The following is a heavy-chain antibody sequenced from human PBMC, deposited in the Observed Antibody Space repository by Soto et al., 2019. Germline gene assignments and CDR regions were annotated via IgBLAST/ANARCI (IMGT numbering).Heavy chain of an antibody. D-gene: IGHD1-26*01. CDR2: IYYTGSA. CDR1: SGSISSADYY. CDR3: ASGGSSNWFDP. Sequence: VQLQESGPGLVKTSQTLSLTCTVSSGSISSADYYWSWIRQPPGKGLEWIGYIYYTGSAYYNPSLKSRVTMSVDTSKNQFSLKVTSVTAADTAVYYCASGGSSNWFDPWGQGTLVTVSS. J-gene: IGHJ5*02. V-gene: IGHV4-30-4*01.